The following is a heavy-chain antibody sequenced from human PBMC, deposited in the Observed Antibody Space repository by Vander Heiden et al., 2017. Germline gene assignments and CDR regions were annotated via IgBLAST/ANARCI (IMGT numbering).Heavy chain of an antibody. CDR3: AREVYDFWSGSKHYYGMDV. CDR1: GYTFTSYG. CDR2: ISAYNGNT. J-gene: IGHJ6*02. D-gene: IGHD3-3*01. V-gene: IGHV1-18*01. Sequence: QVQLVQSGAEVKKPGASVKVSCKASGYTFTSYGISWVRQAPGQGLEWMGWISAYNGNTNYAQKLQGRVTMTTDTSTSTAYMELRSLRSDDTAVYYCAREVYDFWSGSKHYYGMDVWGQGTTVTVSS.